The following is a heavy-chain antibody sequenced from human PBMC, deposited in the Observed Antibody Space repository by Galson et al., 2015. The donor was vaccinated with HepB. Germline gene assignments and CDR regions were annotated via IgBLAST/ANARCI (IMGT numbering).Heavy chain of an antibody. Sequence: SETLSLTCTVSGDSISSRYWSWIRQPPGKGLEWIGYIYYSGSTKYNPSLKGRVTISVATSKRQFSLKLTSVTAADTAVYYCARTHDPSGYYYYYFDYWGQGTLVTVSS. CDR2: IYYSGST. CDR3: ARTHDPSGYYYYYFDY. CDR1: GDSISSRY. V-gene: IGHV4-59*11. D-gene: IGHD3-22*01. J-gene: IGHJ4*02.